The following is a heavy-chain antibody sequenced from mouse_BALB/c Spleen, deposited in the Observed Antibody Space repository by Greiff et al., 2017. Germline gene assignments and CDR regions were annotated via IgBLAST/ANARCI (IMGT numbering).Heavy chain of an antibody. J-gene: IGHJ4*01. CDR1: GYTFTSYV. CDR3: AYGNSYYAMDY. V-gene: IGHV1-14*01. Sequence: EVKVVESGPELVKPGASVKMSCKASGYTFTSYVMHWVKQKPGQGLEWIGYINPYNDGTKYNEKFKGKATLTSDKSSSTAYMELSSLTSEDSAVYYCAYGNSYYAMDYWGQGTSVTVSA. D-gene: IGHD2-1*01. CDR2: INPYNDGT.